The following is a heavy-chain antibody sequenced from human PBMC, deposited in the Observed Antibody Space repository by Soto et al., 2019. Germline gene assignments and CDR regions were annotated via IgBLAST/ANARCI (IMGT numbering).Heavy chain of an antibody. Sequence: GGSLRLSCAASGFTFSSYAMHWVRQAPGKGLEYVSAISSNGGSTYYANSVKGRFTISRDNSKNTLYLQMGSLRAEDMAVYYCARSRQQLANDYWGQGTLVTVS. V-gene: IGHV3-64*01. D-gene: IGHD6-13*01. CDR2: ISSNGGST. J-gene: IGHJ4*02. CDR3: ARSRQQLANDY. CDR1: GFTFSSYA.